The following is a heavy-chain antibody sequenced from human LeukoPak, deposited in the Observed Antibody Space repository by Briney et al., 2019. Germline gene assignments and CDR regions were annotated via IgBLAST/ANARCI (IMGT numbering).Heavy chain of an antibody. Sequence: PGGSLRLSCAASGFTFSSYGMHWVRQAPGKGLEWVAFIRYDGSNKYYADSVKGRFTISRVNSKNTLYLQMNSLRAEDTAVYYCAKREIPYGDQYYFDYWGQGTLVTVSS. J-gene: IGHJ4*02. CDR3: AKREIPYGDQYYFDY. CDR1: GFTFSSYG. CDR2: IRYDGSNK. V-gene: IGHV3-30*02. D-gene: IGHD4-17*01.